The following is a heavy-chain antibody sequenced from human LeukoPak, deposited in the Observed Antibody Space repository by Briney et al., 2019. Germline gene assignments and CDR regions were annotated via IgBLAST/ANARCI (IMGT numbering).Heavy chain of an antibody. CDR3: AKRGNTISFFDP. D-gene: IGHD1-1*01. CDR2: LTGRGDSA. CDR1: GFTVSSNY. Sequence: GGSLRLSCAASGFTVSSNYMSWVRQAPGKGLEWVSGLTGRGDSAYYADSVKGRFTISRDNSKNTLYLEMNSLRADDAAVYYCAKRGNTISFFDPWGQGTLVTVSS. V-gene: IGHV3-23*01. J-gene: IGHJ5*02.